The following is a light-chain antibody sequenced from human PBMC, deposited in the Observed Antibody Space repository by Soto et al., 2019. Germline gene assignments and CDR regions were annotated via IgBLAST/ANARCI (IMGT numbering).Light chain of an antibody. J-gene: IGKJ2*01. CDR3: QQYHNWPPQYT. CDR2: GAS. Sequence: EIVMTQSPATLSVSPGERATLSCRASQTVGSNIAWYQQKPGQAPRLLIHGASTRATGVSARFSGTGSGTEFTLTISSLQSEDSAVYYCQQYHNWPPQYTFGQGTRLQIK. CDR1: QTVGSN. V-gene: IGKV3-15*01.